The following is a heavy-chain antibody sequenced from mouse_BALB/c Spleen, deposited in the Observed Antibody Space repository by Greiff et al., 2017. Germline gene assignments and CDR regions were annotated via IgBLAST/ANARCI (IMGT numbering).Heavy chain of an antibody. D-gene: IGHD2-4*01. Sequence: EVQLVESGGGLVQPGGSMKLSCVASGFTFSNYWMNWVRQSPEKGLEWVAEIRLKSNNYATHYAESVKGRFTISRDDSKSSVYLQMNNLRAEDTGIYYCTRYDYDGHFDYWGQGTTLTVSS. CDR2: IRLKSNNYAT. J-gene: IGHJ2*01. CDR3: TRYDYDGHFDY. V-gene: IGHV6-6*02. CDR1: GFTFSNYW.